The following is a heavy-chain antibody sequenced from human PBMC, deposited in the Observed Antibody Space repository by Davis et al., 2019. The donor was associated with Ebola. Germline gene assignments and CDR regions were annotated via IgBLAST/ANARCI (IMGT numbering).Heavy chain of an antibody. Sequence: ASVKVSCNASGYTFTSYGLSWVRQAPGQGLEWMGWITAYNGNTNYAQKLQGRVTMTTDTSTSTAYMELRSLRSDDTAVYYCARSITMIEPGWFDPWGQGTLVTVSS. J-gene: IGHJ5*02. CDR3: ARSITMIEPGWFDP. CDR1: GYTFTSYG. CDR2: ITAYNGNT. V-gene: IGHV1-18*01. D-gene: IGHD3-22*01.